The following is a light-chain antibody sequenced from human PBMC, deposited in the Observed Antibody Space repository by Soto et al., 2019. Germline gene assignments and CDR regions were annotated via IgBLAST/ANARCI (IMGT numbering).Light chain of an antibody. V-gene: IGLV1-44*01. CDR2: SNN. CDR3: SSWDDGVSGWV. CDR1: SSNS. Sequence: QSVLTQPPSASGTPGQRVTISCSGTSSNSVRWCQRFPGSAPKLLIYSNNQRPSGVPDRFSGSKSGTSASLAISGLQSEDEADYYCSSWDDGVSGWVFGGGTKVTVL. J-gene: IGLJ3*02.